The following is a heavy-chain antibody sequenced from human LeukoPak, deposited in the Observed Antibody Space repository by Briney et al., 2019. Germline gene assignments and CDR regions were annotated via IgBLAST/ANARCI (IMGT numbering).Heavy chain of an antibody. CDR1: GGSISSNSYY. CDR2: IYYSGST. D-gene: IGHD2-2*01. Sequence: SETLSLTCTVSGGSISSNSYYWSWIRQPPGKGLEWIGYIYYSGSTNYNPSLKSRVTISVDTSKNQFSLKLSSVTAADTAVYYCARVGYCSSTSCPTPHYYYYYMDVWGKGTTVTVSS. J-gene: IGHJ6*03. CDR3: ARVGYCSSTSCPTPHYYYYYMDV. V-gene: IGHV4-61*01.